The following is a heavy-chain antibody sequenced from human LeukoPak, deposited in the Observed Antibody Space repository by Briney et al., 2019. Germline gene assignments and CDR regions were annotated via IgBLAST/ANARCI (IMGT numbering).Heavy chain of an antibody. CDR2: ISGSGGST. D-gene: IGHD1-26*01. J-gene: IGHJ4*02. CDR3: AKARSGSAYYFDY. CDR1: GFTFSSYG. V-gene: IGHV3-23*01. Sequence: AGGSLRLSCAASGFTFSSYGMSWVRQAPGKGLEWVSAISGSGGSTYYADSVKGRFTISRDNSKNTLYLQMNSLRAEDTAVYYCAKARSGSAYYFDYWGQGTLVTVSS.